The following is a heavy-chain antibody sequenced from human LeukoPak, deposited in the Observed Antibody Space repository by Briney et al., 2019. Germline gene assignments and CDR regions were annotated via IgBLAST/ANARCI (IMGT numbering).Heavy chain of an antibody. CDR2: IKQDGSEK. CDR3: AREALAVATDFDY. Sequence: GRSLRLSCAASGFTFSSYWMSWVRHAPGKGREWVANIKQDGSEKYYVDSVKGRFTIYRDNAKNSLYLQMNSLRAEDTAVYYCAREALAVATDFDYWGQGTLVTVSS. V-gene: IGHV3-7*01. J-gene: IGHJ4*02. D-gene: IGHD5-12*01. CDR1: GFTFSSYW.